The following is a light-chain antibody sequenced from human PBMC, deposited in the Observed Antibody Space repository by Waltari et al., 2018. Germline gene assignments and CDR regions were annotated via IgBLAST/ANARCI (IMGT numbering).Light chain of an antibody. J-gene: IGLJ2*01. CDR2: QDD. CDR3: QAWDRTTAV. CDR1: ELGNKF. V-gene: IGLV3-1*01. Sequence: SYELSQPPSESVSPGQTAVISCSAEELGNKFVWWYQQKPGQSPVLVLYQDDKRPSGIPERFSGSNAETRATLIIVGTQPMDEADYYCQAWDRTTAVFGGGTKLTVL.